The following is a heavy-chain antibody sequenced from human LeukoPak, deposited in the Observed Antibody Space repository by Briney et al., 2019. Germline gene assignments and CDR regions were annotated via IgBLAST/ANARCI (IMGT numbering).Heavy chain of an antibody. CDR3: ANDRWSYDPSGVCDY. CDR1: GFTFSSYG. Sequence: PGGSLRLSCAASGFTFSSYGMHWVRQAPGKGLERVAVISYDGSNKYYADSVKGRFSISRDNSKNTLYLQMNGLRAEDTAVYYCANDRWSYDPSGVCDYWSQGTLVTVSS. CDR2: ISYDGSNK. V-gene: IGHV3-30*18. D-gene: IGHD1-26*01. J-gene: IGHJ4*02.